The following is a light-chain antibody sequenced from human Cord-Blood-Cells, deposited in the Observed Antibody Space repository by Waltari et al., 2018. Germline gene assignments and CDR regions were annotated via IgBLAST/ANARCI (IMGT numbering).Light chain of an antibody. CDR1: QDIRNF. J-gene: IGKJ3*01. Sequence: DIQMTQSPSSLSASVGDRVTITCQASQDIRNFLNWYQQKPGKAPKLLIYDEANLETGAPSRFRGSGSGTDFTFTISSLQPEDIATYYCQQYDNLPFTFGPGTKVEIK. CDR2: DEA. CDR3: QQYDNLPFT. V-gene: IGKV1-33*01.